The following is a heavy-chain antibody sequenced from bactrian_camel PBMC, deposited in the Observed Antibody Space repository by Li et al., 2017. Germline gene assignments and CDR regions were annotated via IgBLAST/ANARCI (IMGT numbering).Heavy chain of an antibody. Sequence: HVQLVESGGGSVQPGGSLTLSCSASLSSYSTVCMGWFHQAPGKEREGVAAIYSGPGTLYYSDAVKGRFTISRDVAKNTYLQMNSLKPEDTAMYYCAADPLCTILLRPSEYNYWGQGTQVTVS. V-gene: IGHV3S54*01. CDR1: LSSYSTVC. CDR3: AADPLCTILLRPSEYNY. J-gene: IGHJ4*01. CDR2: IYSGPGTL. D-gene: IGHD6*01.